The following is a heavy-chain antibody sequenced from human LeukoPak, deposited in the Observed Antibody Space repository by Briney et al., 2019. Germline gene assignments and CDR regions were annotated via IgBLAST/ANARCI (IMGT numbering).Heavy chain of an antibody. Sequence: SETLSLTCAVYGGSFSGYYWSWIRQPPGKGLEWIGEINHSGSTNYNPSLKSRVTISVGTSKNQSSLKLSSVTAADTAVYYCARDSSSWYGGFDYWGQGTLVTVSS. V-gene: IGHV4-34*01. CDR1: GGSFSGYY. CDR2: INHSGST. D-gene: IGHD6-13*01. CDR3: ARDSSSWYGGFDY. J-gene: IGHJ4*02.